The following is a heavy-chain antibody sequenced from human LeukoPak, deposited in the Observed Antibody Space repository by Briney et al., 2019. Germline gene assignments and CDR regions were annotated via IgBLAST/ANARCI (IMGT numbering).Heavy chain of an antibody. Sequence: PGGSLRLSCAASGFTFSSYAMSWVRQAPGKGLEWVSPISGSGGSTYYADSVKGRFTISRDNSKNTLYLQMNSLRAEDTAVYHCALAYREDYFDYWGQGTLVTVSS. CDR1: GFTFSSYA. V-gene: IGHV3-23*01. D-gene: IGHD1-26*01. J-gene: IGHJ4*02. CDR3: ALAYREDYFDY. CDR2: ISGSGGST.